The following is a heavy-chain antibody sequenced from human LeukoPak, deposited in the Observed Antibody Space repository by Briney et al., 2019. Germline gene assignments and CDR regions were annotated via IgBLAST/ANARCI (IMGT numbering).Heavy chain of an antibody. Sequence: PGGSLRLSCAASGFTFEDYAMHWVRQAPGKGLEWVSGISWNSGSVGYADSVKGRFTISRDNAKNSLYLQMNSLRAEDTALYYCARGWRGSYRIDYWGQGTLVTVSS. D-gene: IGHD1-26*01. CDR2: ISWNSGSV. CDR1: GFTFEDYA. CDR3: ARGWRGSYRIDY. J-gene: IGHJ4*02. V-gene: IGHV3-9*01.